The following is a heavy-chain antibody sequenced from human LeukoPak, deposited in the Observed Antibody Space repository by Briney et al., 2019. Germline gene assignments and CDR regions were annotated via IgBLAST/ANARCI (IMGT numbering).Heavy chain of an antibody. J-gene: IGHJ6*03. D-gene: IGHD3-10*01. CDR3: ARHQEGMVRGVLYYLDV. V-gene: IGHV4-39*01. CDR1: GASISSYNYY. CDR2: VYHSGPI. Sequence: PSETLSLTCSVSGASISSYNYYWDWIRQSPGQGLEWIGSVYHSGPIYYNPSLKSRVTVSVDPSKHQFSLKMSACNAADTALYFCARHQEGMVRGVLYYLDVWVKGTTVIISS.